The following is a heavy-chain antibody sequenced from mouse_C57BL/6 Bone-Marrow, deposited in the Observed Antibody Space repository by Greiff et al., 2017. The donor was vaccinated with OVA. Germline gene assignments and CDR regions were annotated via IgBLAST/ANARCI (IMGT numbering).Heavy chain of an antibody. J-gene: IGHJ2*01. Sequence: VQLQQSGAELVRPGASVTLSCKASGYTFTDYEMHWVKQTPVHGLEWIGAIDPETGGTAYNQKFKGKAILTADKSSSTAYMELHSLTSEDSAVYYCTAYYSNYLYYFDYWGQGTTLTVSS. CDR3: TAYYSNYLYYFDY. CDR2: IDPETGGT. D-gene: IGHD2-5*01. CDR1: GYTFTDYE. V-gene: IGHV1-15*01.